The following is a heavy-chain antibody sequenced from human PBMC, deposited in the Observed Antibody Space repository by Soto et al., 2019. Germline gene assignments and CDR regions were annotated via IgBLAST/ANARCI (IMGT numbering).Heavy chain of an antibody. Sequence: QVQLVQSGAEVKKAESSVKVSCKVSGGTFSSYFINWVRQAPGQGLEWVGGIIPVFGTASYAEKFQGRVTITADESTSTAYLELSSLRPDDTAVYYCARETPSAAAAYYYYGLDVWGQGTTVTVPS. CDR3: ARETPSAAAAYYYYGLDV. V-gene: IGHV1-69*01. CDR2: IIPVFGTA. D-gene: IGHD6-13*01. CDR1: GGTFSSYF. J-gene: IGHJ6*02.